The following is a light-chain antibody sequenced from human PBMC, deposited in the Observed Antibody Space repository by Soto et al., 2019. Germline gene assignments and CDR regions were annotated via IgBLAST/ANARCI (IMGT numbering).Light chain of an antibody. CDR1: SSNIGAGYD. Sequence: QSVLTQPPSVSGAPGRRVTISCTGSSSNIGAGYDVHWYQHLPGTAPKLLMYGNSKRPSGVPDRFSGSKTGTSASLAITGLQDEDEADYYCQSYDSSLSGVVFGGGTKLTVL. CDR2: GNS. V-gene: IGLV1-40*01. J-gene: IGLJ2*01. CDR3: QSYDSSLSGVV.